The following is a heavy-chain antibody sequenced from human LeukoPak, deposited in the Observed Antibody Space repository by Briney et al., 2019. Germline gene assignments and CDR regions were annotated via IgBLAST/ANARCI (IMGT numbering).Heavy chain of an antibody. CDR3: AREGSSRWHWFDP. CDR2: INPNSGGT. CDR1: GYTFTGYY. J-gene: IGHJ5*02. V-gene: IGHV1-2*02. Sequence: ASVKVSCKASGYTFTGYYMHWVRQAPGQGLEWMGWINPNSGGTNYAQKFQGRVTMTRDTSISTAYMELSRLRSDDTAVYYCAREGSSRWHWFDPWGQGTLVTVSS. D-gene: IGHD6-13*01.